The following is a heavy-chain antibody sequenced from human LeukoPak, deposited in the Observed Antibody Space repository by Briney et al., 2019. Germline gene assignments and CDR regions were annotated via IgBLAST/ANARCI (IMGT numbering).Heavy chain of an antibody. CDR3: ASGGYTYSS. D-gene: IGHD5-18*01. V-gene: IGHV3-7*01. CDR1: GFTFSGYW. J-gene: IGHJ5*02. CDR2: IKEDGSEK. Sequence: GGSVRLSCTVSGFTFSGYWMTWVRQAPGKGLEWVARIKEDGSEKHYVDSVKGRFTMSRDNAKNSLYLQMNSLRAEDTAVYYCASGGYTYSSWGQGTLVTVSS.